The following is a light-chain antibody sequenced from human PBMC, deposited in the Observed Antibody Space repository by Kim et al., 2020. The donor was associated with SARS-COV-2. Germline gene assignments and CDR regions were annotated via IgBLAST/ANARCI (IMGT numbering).Light chain of an antibody. CDR2: QAA. CDR1: QSIGEW. J-gene: IGKJ1*01. V-gene: IGKV1-5*03. CDR3: QQYSDFPRT. Sequence: DTQMTQSPSTVSALVGDKVTITCRASQSIGEWLAWYQQKPGEAPKLLMYQAATLHTGVPPRFSGSGSGTQFTLTISSLQPDDFATYHCQQYSDFPRTFGPGTKVDIK.